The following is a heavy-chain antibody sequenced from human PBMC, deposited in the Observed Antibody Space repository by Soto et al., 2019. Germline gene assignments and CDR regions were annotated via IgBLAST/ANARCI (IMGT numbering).Heavy chain of an antibody. V-gene: IGHV4-61*08. J-gene: IGHJ6*02. CDR2: LYDAGSH. CDR1: GFPAGSGDYY. CDR3: ARDYLWFRDNLDYCLHGLDG. Sequence: SEPLYLTFSASGFPAGSGDYYWNWIRQAPGKGLEWIGYLYDAGSHNNNPSLRRRVTISGDTSKNQCSLKMNAVTAADTAVYYCARDYLWFRDNLDYCLHGLDGWGPGTTVTVSS. D-gene: IGHD3-10*01.